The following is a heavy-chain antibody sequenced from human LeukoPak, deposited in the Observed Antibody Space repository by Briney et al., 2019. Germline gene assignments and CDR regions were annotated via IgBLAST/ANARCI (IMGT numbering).Heavy chain of an antibody. CDR3: ARDTYDFWSGSHMDV. CDR1: GFTFSSYS. J-gene: IGHJ6*03. Sequence: GGSLRLSCAASGFTFSSYSMNWVRQAPGKGLEWVSSISSSSSYIYYADSVKGRFTISRDNAKNSLYLQMNILRAEDTDVYYCARDTYDFWSGSHMDVWGKGTTVTVSS. CDR2: ISSSSSYI. D-gene: IGHD3-3*01. V-gene: IGHV3-21*01.